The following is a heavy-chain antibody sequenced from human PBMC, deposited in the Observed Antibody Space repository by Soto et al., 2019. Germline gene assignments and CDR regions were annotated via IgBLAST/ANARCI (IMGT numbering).Heavy chain of an antibody. CDR2: IKPDANGGAI. V-gene: IGHV3-15*01. CDR3: ATPAIPVDGTQPFNY. Sequence: EVQLVESGGGFVKPGESLTLSCAASGFTFSSAPMSWVRQAPGKGLEWVGRIKPDANGGAIDYLAPVKGRFTLSRDDSKNTLYLQVNSLKIEDSALYYCATPAIPVDGTQPFNYWGQGALVTVSS. J-gene: IGHJ4*02. CDR1: GFTFSSAP. D-gene: IGHD6-19*01.